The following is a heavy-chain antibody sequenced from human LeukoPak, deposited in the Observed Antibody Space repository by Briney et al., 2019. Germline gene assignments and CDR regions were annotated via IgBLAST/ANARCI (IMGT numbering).Heavy chain of an antibody. CDR1: GASIRGSDYY. J-gene: IGHJ5*02. CDR2: IYYTGTA. Sequence: SETLSLICTVSGASIRGSDYYWDWLRQTPGKGLEWIAAIYYTGTAYYNPSLKSRVTISVDTSKNQFSLKVSTVTAADTAVYYCVRDDAFVRGPIARNWFDPWGQGVLVTVSS. V-gene: IGHV4-39*07. D-gene: IGHD3-10*01. CDR3: VRDDAFVRGPIARNWFDP.